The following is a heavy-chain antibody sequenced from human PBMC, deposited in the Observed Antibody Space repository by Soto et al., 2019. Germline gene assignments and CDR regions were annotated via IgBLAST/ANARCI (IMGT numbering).Heavy chain of an antibody. V-gene: IGHV4-38-2*02. J-gene: IGHJ6*02. CDR2: IYHSGST. D-gene: IGHD6-13*01. Sequence: PSETLSLTCAVSGYSISSGYYWGWIRQPPGKGLEWIGSIYHSGSTYYNPSLKSRVTISVDTSKNQFSLKLSSVTAADTDVYYCAREKAATGYYGMDVWGQGTTVTVSS. CDR1: GYSISSGYY. CDR3: AREKAATGYYGMDV.